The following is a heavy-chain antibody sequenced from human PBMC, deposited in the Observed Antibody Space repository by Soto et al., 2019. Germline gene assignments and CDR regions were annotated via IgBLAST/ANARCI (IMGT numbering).Heavy chain of an antibody. D-gene: IGHD3-22*01. CDR3: ARDRDYYDSSGYNYYYGMDV. Sequence: GASVKVSCKASGGTFSSYAISWVRQAPGQGLEWMGGIIPIFGTANYAQKFQGRVTITADESTSTAYMGLSSLRSEDTAVYYCARDRDYYDSSGYNYYYGMDVWGQGTTVTVSS. V-gene: IGHV1-69*13. CDR1: GGTFSSYA. CDR2: IIPIFGTA. J-gene: IGHJ6*02.